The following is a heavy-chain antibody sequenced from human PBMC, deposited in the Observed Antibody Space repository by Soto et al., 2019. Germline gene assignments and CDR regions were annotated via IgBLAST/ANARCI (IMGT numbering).Heavy chain of an antibody. CDR1: GGSISSYY. CDR2: IYYSGST. J-gene: IGHJ4*02. Sequence: PSETLSLTCTVSGGSISSYYWSWIRQPPGKGLEWIGYIYYSGSTNYNPSLKSRVTISVDTSKNQFSLKLSSVTAADTAVYYCARDRFEYSSSSVLDYFDYWGQGPWSPSPQ. D-gene: IGHD6-6*01. CDR3: ARDRFEYSSSSVLDYFDY. V-gene: IGHV4-59*01.